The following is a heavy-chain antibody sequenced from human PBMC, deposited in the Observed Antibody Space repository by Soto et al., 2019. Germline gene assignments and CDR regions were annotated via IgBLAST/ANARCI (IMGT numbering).Heavy chain of an antibody. D-gene: IGHD6-13*01. V-gene: IGHV3-30-3*01. CDR3: AGGGFGAGYSSSWYTPLDY. J-gene: IGHJ4*02. CDR1: GFTFSSYA. Sequence: QVQLVESGGGVVQPGRSLRLSCAASGFTFSSYAMHWVRQAPGKGLEWVAVISYDGSNKYYADSVKGRFTISRDNSKNTLYLQMNSRRAEDTAVYYCAGGGFGAGYSSSWYTPLDYWGQGTLVTVSS. CDR2: ISYDGSNK.